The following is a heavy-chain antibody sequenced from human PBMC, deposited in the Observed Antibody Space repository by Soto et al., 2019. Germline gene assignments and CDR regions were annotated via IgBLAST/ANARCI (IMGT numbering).Heavy chain of an antibody. Sequence: EGSLRLSCAASGFTFSSYWMHWVRQAPGKGLVWVSRIKGDGRSTMYADSVKGRFTISRDNANNTLFLQMNSLRAEDTAVYYCATLASVHPERYDYWGQGTLVTVSS. CDR2: IKGDGRST. V-gene: IGHV3-74*03. D-gene: IGHD1-1*01. J-gene: IGHJ4*02. CDR1: GFTFSSYW. CDR3: ATLASVHPERYDY.